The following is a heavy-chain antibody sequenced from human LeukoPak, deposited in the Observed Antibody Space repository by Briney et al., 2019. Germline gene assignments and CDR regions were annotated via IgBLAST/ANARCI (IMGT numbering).Heavy chain of an antibody. Sequence: ASVKVSCKASGYTFTSYYMHWVRQAPGQGLEWMGIINPSGGSTSYAQKFPGRVNMTRDTSTSTVYMELSSLRSEDTAVYYCARGEGFEGIGHIAIAAAGRGAFDIWGQGTMVTVSS. J-gene: IGHJ3*02. CDR3: ARGEGFEGIGHIAIAAAGRGAFDI. V-gene: IGHV1-46*01. D-gene: IGHD6-13*01. CDR2: INPSGGST. CDR1: GYTFTSYY.